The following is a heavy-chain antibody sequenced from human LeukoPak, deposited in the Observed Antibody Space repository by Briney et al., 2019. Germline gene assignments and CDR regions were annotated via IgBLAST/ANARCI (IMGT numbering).Heavy chain of an antibody. CDR3: AHRLRGSTAFDI. J-gene: IGHJ3*02. CDR1: GFSLSTSGVG. Sequence: SGPTLVKPTQTLTLTCTFSGFSLSTSGVGVGWIRQPPGKALECLTLVFWNDDERYSPSLKSRLTITKDTSKNQVVLTMTNMDPVDTATYYCAHRLRGSTAFDIWGQGTMVTVSS. D-gene: IGHD3-10*01. V-gene: IGHV2-5*01. CDR2: VFWNDDE.